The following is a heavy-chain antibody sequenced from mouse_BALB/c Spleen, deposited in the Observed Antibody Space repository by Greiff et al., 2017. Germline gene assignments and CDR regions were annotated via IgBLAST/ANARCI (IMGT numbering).Heavy chain of an antibody. D-gene: IGHD2-3*01. V-gene: IGHV5-6-2*01. J-gene: IGHJ2*01. Sequence: DVKLVESGGGLVKLGGSLKLSCAASGFTFSSYYMSWVRQTPEKRLELVAAINSNGGSTYYPDTVKGRFTISRDNAKNTLYLQMSSLKSEDTALYYCARHDGYYDYWGQGTTLTVSS. CDR1: GFTFSSYY. CDR2: INSNGGST. CDR3: ARHDGYYDY.